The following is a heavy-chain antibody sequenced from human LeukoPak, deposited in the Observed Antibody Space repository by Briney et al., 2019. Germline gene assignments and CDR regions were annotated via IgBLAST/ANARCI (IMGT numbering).Heavy chain of an antibody. CDR3: ARVITGTTTWFDP. V-gene: IGHV5-51*01. D-gene: IGHD1-7*01. J-gene: IGHJ5*02. Sequence: GESLQISCQGSGSSFTSYWIGWVRQLPGKGLEWMGIIYPGDSDTRYSPSFQGQVTISADKSISTAYLQWSSLKASDTAMYYCARVITGTTTWFDPWGQGTLVTVSS. CDR2: IYPGDSDT. CDR1: GSSFTSYW.